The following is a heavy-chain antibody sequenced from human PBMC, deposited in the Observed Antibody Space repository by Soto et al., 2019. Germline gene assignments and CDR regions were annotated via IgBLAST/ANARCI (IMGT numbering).Heavy chain of an antibody. J-gene: IGHJ4*02. CDR3: ARDTGGSYDF. D-gene: IGHD1-26*01. V-gene: IGHV3-72*01. Sequence: GGSLRLSCASSGFSFSDYYMDWVRQLPGKGLEWVGRSRNKANSYTSEYAPSVKGRFTISRHDSEDSMYLQMSSLKTEDTAVYYCARDTGGSYDFWGQGALVTAPQ. CDR1: GFSFSDYY. CDR2: SRNKANSYTS.